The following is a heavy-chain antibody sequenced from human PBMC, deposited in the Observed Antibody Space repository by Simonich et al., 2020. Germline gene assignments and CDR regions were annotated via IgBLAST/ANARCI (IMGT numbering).Heavy chain of an antibody. V-gene: IGHV3-23*01. J-gene: IGHJ4*02. Sequence: EVQLLESGGGLVQPGGSLRLSCAASGFTFSSYAMSWVRQAPGKGVGWVSASSGSGGSTYYADSVKGRFTISRDNSKNTLYLQMNSLRAEDTAVYYCAKRSGVSITGTFDYWGQGTLVTVSS. CDR3: AKRSGVSITGTFDY. CDR1: GFTFSSYA. CDR2: SSGSGGST. D-gene: IGHD1-7*01.